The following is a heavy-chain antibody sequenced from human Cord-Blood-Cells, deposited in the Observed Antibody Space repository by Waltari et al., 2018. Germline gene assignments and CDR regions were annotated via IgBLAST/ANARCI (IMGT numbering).Heavy chain of an antibody. CDR1: GSSISSSSYY. CDR2: IYYSGST. V-gene: IGHV4-39*01. D-gene: IGHD6-13*01. J-gene: IGHJ4*02. Sequence: QLQLQESGPGLVKPSETLSLTCTVSGSSISSSSYYWGWIRQPPGKGQEWIGSIYYSGSTYYNPSLKSRVTISVDTSKNQFSLKLSSVTAADTAVYYCARRGAAADYWGQGTLVTISS. CDR3: ARRGAAADY.